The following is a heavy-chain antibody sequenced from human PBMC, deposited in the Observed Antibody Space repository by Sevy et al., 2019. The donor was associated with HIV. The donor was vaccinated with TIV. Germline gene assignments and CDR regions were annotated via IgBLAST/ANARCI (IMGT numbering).Heavy chain of an antibody. Sequence: GGSLRLSCAASGFTFSDYYMSWVRQAPGKGLEWVSDISSSGSTIYYADSVKGRFTISRDNAKNSLYLQMNSLRAEDTAVYYCARGGYCSGGSCYSSAFDIWGQWTMVTVSS. CDR3: ARGGYCSGGSCYSSAFDI. D-gene: IGHD2-15*01. V-gene: IGHV3-11*01. CDR2: ISSSGSTI. CDR1: GFTFSDYY. J-gene: IGHJ3*02.